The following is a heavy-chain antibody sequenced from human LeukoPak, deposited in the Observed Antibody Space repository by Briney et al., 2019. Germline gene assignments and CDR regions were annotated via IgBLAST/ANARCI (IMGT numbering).Heavy chain of an antibody. J-gene: IGHJ4*02. CDR2: ILYSGST. Sequence: SETLSLTCTVSGVSITSSSDYWGWIRQPPGKGLEWIGSILYSGSTYYNPSLESRLTMSIDTSKNQFSLKLSSVTAADTAAYYCARHYYDSSGYRRDYYSDYWGQGTLVTVSS. D-gene: IGHD3-22*01. CDR3: ARHYYDSSGYRRDYYSDY. CDR1: GVSITSSSDY. V-gene: IGHV4-39*01.